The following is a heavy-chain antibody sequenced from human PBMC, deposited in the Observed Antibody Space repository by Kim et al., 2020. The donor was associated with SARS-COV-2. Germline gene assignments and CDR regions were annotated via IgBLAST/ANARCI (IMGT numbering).Heavy chain of an antibody. V-gene: IGHV3-11*01. CDR2: ISPSGTTT. Sequence: GGSLRLSCAASGFTFSNYYMNWIRQAPGKGLEWISYISPSGTTTNYADSVQGRFTISRDNAKKSLYLQVNSLRAEDTAVYYCARLFSYGSGDYSVVPYNWFDPWGQGTLVTVSS. CDR1: GFTFSNYY. D-gene: IGHD3-10*01. J-gene: IGHJ5*02. CDR3: ARLFSYGSGDYSVVPYNWFDP.